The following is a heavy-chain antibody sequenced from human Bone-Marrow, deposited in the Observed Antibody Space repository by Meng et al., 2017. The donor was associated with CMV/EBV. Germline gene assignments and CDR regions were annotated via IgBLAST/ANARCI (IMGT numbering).Heavy chain of an antibody. Sequence: AYSGSFHRSYRRVLRPPPGKVMGWIWETTHSGGTNYTPSLTRRVTLSVDTSKNQFSLKLSSVTSADPAVYYCARRRPTIFGWNWFAPWGQGTLVPVSS. D-gene: IGHD3-3*01. J-gene: IGHJ5*02. CDR1: SGSFHRSY. CDR2: TTHSGGT. V-gene: IGHV4-34*01. CDR3: ARRRPTIFGWNWFAP.